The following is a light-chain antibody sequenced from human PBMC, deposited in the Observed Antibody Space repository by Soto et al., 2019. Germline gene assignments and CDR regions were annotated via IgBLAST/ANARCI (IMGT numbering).Light chain of an antibody. V-gene: IGKV3-20*01. Sequence: DILLTQAPGTLSLSPGERATLSCRASQSVSSNYLAWYQQKPRHAPRLLIYGASTRATGVPDRFSGSGSGTEFTLTISRMEPEDSATYYCQQYNNYGTFGQGTQVDI. CDR3: QQYNNYGT. CDR1: QSVSSNY. CDR2: GAS. J-gene: IGKJ1*01.